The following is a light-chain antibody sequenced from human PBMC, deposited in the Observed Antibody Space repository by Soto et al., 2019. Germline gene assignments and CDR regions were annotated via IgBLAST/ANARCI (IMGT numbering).Light chain of an antibody. CDR1: TSNIGVNT. CDR3: SAWDDSLSAWE. V-gene: IGLV1-44*01. J-gene: IGLJ3*02. CDR2: SNN. Sequence: QSVLTQPPSASATPGQRGTISCSGRTSNIGVNTVHWYQQLPGTAPKLLIYSNNRRPSGVPDRFSGSKSGTSASLAISGLQSEDEADYYCSAWDDSLSAWEFGGGTKLTVL.